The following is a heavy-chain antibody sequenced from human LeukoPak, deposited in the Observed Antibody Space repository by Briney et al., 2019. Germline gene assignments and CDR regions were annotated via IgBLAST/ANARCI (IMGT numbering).Heavy chain of an antibody. CDR2: IYYSGST. D-gene: IGHD6-19*01. CDR3: ALSGYSSGWGLGY. J-gene: IGHJ4*02. V-gene: IGHV4-59*01. Sequence: SETLSLTCTVSGGSISSYYWSWIRQPPGKGLEWIGYIYYSGSTNYNPSLQSRVTISIDTSKNQFSLKLSSVPAPVTAVNYCALSGYSSGWGLGYWGQGTLVTVSS. CDR1: GGSISSYY.